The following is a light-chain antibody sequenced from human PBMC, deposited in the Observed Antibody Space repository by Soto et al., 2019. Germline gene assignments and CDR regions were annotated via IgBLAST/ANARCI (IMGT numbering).Light chain of an antibody. Sequence: EIVLTQSPATLSLSPGERATLSCRASQSVTSYLAWYQQKPGQAPWLLIYDASNRATGVPARFSGSGSGTDFTLTISSLEPEDFAVYYCQQRSNWPLTFGGGNKVEIK. V-gene: IGKV3-11*01. CDR2: DAS. J-gene: IGKJ4*01. CDR3: QQRSNWPLT. CDR1: QSVTSY.